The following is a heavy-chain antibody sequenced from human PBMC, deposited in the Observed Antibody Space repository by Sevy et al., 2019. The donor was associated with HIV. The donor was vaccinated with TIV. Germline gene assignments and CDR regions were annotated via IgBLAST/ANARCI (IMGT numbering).Heavy chain of an antibody. Sequence: ASVKVSCKASGYTFTGYDMHWVRQAPGQGLEWMGWINPNSGGTNYAQKFQGRVTMTRDTSISTAYMELSRLRSDDTAVYYCASGYSYGPYYFVYWGQGTLVTVSS. V-gene: IGHV1-2*02. J-gene: IGHJ4*02. CDR2: INPNSGGT. CDR3: ASGYSYGPYYFVY. CDR1: GYTFTGYD. D-gene: IGHD5-18*01.